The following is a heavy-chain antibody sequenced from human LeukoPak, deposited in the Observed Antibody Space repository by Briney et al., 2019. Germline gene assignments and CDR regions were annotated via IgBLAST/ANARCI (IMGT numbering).Heavy chain of an antibody. CDR2: IYYGGST. V-gene: IGHV4-59*01. CDR3: AAQVGATHDYFDY. D-gene: IGHD1-26*01. J-gene: IGHJ4*02. Sequence: SETLSLTCTVSGDSISSYYWSWIRQPPGKGLEWIGYIYYGGSTNYNPSLKSRVTISVDTSKNQFSLKLSSVTAADTAVYYCAAQVGATHDYFDYWGQGTLVTVSS. CDR1: GDSISSYY.